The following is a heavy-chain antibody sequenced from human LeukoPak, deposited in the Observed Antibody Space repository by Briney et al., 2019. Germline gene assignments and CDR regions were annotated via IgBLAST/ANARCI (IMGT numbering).Heavy chain of an antibody. CDR1: GYTFTSYD. Sequence: ASVKVSCKASGYTFTSYDINWVRQATGQGLEWMGWMNPNSGNTGYAQKFQGRVTITRNTSISTAYMELSSLISEDTAVYYCARGIRNQLLSEYWGQGSLVTVSS. CDR2: MNPNSGNT. V-gene: IGHV1-8*03. D-gene: IGHD2-2*01. CDR3: ARGIRNQLLSEY. J-gene: IGHJ4*02.